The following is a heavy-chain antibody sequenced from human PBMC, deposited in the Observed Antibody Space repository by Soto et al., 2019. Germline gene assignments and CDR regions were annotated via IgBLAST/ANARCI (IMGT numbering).Heavy chain of an antibody. CDR1: GYTFTRYD. V-gene: IGHV1-8*01. CDR3: ARGPADYYYMDV. CDR2: MNPNSGNT. J-gene: IGHJ6*03. Sequence: GASVKVSCKASGYTFTRYDINCVRQATGQGLEWMGWMNPNSGNTGYAQKFQGRVTMTRNTSISTAYMELSSLRSEDTAVYYCARGPADYYYMDVWGKGTTVTVSS.